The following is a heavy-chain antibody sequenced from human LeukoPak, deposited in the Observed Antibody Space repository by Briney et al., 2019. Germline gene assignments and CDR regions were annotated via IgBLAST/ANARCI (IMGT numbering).Heavy chain of an antibody. J-gene: IGHJ4*02. CDR2: IIPILGIA. V-gene: IGHV1-69*04. CDR3: ARGIAGTNPFDY. D-gene: IGHD1-1*01. Sequence: ASVKVSCKASGGTFSSYAISWVRQAPGQGLEWMGRIIPILGIANYAQKLQGRVTITADKSTSTAYMELSSLRSEDTAVYYCARGIAGTNPFDYWGQGTLVTVSS. CDR1: GGTFSSYA.